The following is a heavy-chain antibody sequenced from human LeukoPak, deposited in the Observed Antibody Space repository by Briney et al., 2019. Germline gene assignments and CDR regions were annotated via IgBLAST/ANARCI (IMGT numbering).Heavy chain of an antibody. CDR3: AGIAVAVF. CDR2: ISYDGSNK. V-gene: IGHV3-30*03. D-gene: IGHD6-19*01. Sequence: GGSLRLSCVASGFTFKSYSMNWVRQAPGKGLEWVAVISYDGSNKYYADSVKGRFTISRDNSKNTLYLQMNSLRAEDTAVYYCAGIAVAVFWGQGTLVTVSS. J-gene: IGHJ4*02. CDR1: GFTFKSYS.